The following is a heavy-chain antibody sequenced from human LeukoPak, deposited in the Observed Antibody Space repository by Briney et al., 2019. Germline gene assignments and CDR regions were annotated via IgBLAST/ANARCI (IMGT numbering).Heavy chain of an antibody. CDR1: VYTFTGYY. CDR3: ARDRSGYSYGEPLDH. Sequence: ASVKVPCKASVYTFTGYYMHWVRQAPGQGLEWLGRINPNSGGTNDAQNFQGRVTMTRDTSMNTAYMGLSRLRGDDTAVYYCARDRSGYSYGEPLDHWGQGTLVIVSS. V-gene: IGHV1-2*06. D-gene: IGHD5-18*01. J-gene: IGHJ4*02. CDR2: INPNSGGT.